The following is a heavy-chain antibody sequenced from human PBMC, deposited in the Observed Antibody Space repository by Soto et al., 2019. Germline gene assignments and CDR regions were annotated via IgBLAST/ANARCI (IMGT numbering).Heavy chain of an antibody. CDR3: ARMEHLGELSLFPDAFDI. CDR1: GYTFTSYY. Sequence: ASVKVSCKASGYTFTSYYMHWVRQAPGQGLEWMGIINPSGGSTSYAQKFQGRVTMTRDTSTSTVYMELSSLRSEDTAVYYCARMEHLGELSLFPDAFDIWGQGTMVTV. D-gene: IGHD3-16*02. J-gene: IGHJ3*02. V-gene: IGHV1-46*03. CDR2: INPSGGST.